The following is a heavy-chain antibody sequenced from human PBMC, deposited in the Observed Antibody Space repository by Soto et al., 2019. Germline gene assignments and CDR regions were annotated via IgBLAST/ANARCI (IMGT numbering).Heavy chain of an antibody. CDR1: GYRFTRYG. CDR2: ISGYNGDT. Sequence: ASVKVSCKASGYRFTRYGISCVRQAPGQGLEWMGWISGYNGDTNYAQKFQGRVTMTVDTSTTTAFMELTSLTSDDRAVYYCAKNGQPPYYYYGMDVWGQGTTVTVSS. CDR3: AKNGQPPYYYYGMDV. V-gene: IGHV1-18*01. J-gene: IGHJ6*02. D-gene: IGHD2-8*01.